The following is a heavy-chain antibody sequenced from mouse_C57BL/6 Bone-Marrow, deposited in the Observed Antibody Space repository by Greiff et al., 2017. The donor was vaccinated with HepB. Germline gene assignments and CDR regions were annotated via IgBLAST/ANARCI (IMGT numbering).Heavy chain of an antibody. D-gene: IGHD2-4*01. J-gene: IGHJ2*01. CDR1: GFNIKDDY. CDR2: IDPENGDT. Sequence: EVQLVESGAELVRPGASVKLSCTASGFNIKDDYMHWVKQRPEQGLEWIGWIDPENGDTEYASKLQGQATITADTSSNTAYLQLSSLTSEDTAVYYCTTFYDYYFDYWGQGTTLTVSS. V-gene: IGHV14-4*01. CDR3: TTFYDYYFDY.